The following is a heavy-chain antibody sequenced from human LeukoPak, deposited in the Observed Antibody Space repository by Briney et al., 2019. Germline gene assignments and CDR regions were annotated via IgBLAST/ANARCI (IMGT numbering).Heavy chain of an antibody. D-gene: IGHD1-14*01. J-gene: IGHJ4*02. V-gene: IGHV3-74*01. CDR1: GFTFRNHW. Sequence: PGGSLRLSCAASGFTFRNHWMHWVRQAPGEGLVWVSRIKGGGTSTIYADSVKGRFTISRDNAKNTVYLQMNSLKDEDTGVYYCARDAAGLDYWGQGTLVTVSS. CDR3: ARDAAGLDY. CDR2: IKGGGTST.